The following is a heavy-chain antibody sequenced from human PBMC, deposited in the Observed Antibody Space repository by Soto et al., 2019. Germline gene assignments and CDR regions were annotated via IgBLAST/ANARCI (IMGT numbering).Heavy chain of an antibody. CDR3: AQSYSNYVYYYYYGMDV. CDR2: IIPIFGTA. J-gene: IGHJ6*02. V-gene: IGHV1-69*01. D-gene: IGHD4-4*01. CDR1: GGTFSSYA. Sequence: QVQLVQSGAEVKKPGSSVKVSCKASGGTFSSYAISWVRQAPGQGLEWMGGIIPIFGTANYAQKFQGRVTITADESTSTAYMELSILRSEDTAVYYCAQSYSNYVYYYYYGMDVWGQGTTVTVSS.